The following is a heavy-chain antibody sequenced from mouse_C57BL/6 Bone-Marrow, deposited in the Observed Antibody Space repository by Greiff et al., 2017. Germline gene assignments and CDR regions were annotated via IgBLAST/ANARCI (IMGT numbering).Heavy chain of an antibody. Sequence: QVQLQQSGPELVKPGASVKISCKASGYAFSSSWMNWVKQRPGKGLEWIGRIYPGDGDTNYNGKFKGKATLTADKSSSTAYLQLSSLTSEDSAVYVCVAPGSYDGYYAVGFAYWGQGTLVTVSA. V-gene: IGHV1-82*01. CDR3: VAPGSYDGYYAVGFAY. CDR2: IYPGDGDT. J-gene: IGHJ3*01. D-gene: IGHD2-3*01. CDR1: GYAFSSSW.